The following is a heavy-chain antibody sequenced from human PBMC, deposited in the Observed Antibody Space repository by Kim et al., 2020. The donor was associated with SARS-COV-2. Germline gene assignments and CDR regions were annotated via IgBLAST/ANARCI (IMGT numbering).Heavy chain of an antibody. D-gene: IGHD4-17*01. V-gene: IGHV3-21*01. Sequence: YADSVKGRFNTSRDNAKNSLYLQLNSLRAEDTAVYYCAGTTVFYYYVMDVWGQGTTVTASS. J-gene: IGHJ6*02. CDR3: AGTTVFYYYVMDV.